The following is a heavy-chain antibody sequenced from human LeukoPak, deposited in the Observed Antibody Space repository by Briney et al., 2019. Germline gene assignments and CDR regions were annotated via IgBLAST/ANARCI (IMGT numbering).Heavy chain of an antibody. D-gene: IGHD6-13*01. V-gene: IGHV3-30*03. CDR3: AREEQQYGVAGMDV. CDR1: GFTFSSYG. J-gene: IGHJ6*02. CDR2: ISYDGSNK. Sequence: PGRSLRLSCAASGFTFSSYGMHWVRQAPGKGLEWVAVISYDGSNKYYADSVKGRFTISRDNSKNTLYLQMNSLRAEDTAVYYCAREEQQYGVAGMDVWGQGTTVTVSS.